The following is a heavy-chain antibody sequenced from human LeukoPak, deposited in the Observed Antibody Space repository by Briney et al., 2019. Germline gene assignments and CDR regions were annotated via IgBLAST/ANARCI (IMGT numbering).Heavy chain of an antibody. V-gene: IGHV4-39*07. D-gene: IGHD5-18*01. Sequence: SETLSLTCTVSGGSISSSSYYWGWIRQPPGKGLEWIGSIYYSGSTNYNPSLKSRVTISVDTSKNQFSLKLSSVTAADTAVYYCARSGPVASYHYFMDVWGKGTAVTVSS. CDR3: ARSGPVASYHYFMDV. J-gene: IGHJ6*03. CDR2: IYYSGST. CDR1: GGSISSSSYY.